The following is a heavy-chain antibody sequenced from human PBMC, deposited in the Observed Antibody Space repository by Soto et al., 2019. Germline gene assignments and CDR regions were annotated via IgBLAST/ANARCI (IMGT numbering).Heavy chain of an antibody. V-gene: IGHV4-59*08. J-gene: IGHJ4*02. CDR3: ARRSDFWSAKYDY. CDR1: GGSITNYY. CDR2: IYYTGST. Sequence: SETLSLTCTVSGGSITNYYWSWIRQPPGKGLEWIGYIYYTGSTNYNPSLNGRVTFSVDTSKNQFSLKLNSVTAADTAMYYCARRSDFWSAKYDYWGQGTLVTVSS. D-gene: IGHD3-3*01.